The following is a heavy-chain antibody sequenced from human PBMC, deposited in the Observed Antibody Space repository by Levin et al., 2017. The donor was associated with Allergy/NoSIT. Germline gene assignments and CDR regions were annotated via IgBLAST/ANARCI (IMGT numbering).Heavy chain of an antibody. J-gene: IGHJ3*02. CDR3: ARAAAGTTYAFDI. V-gene: IGHV3-21*01. CDR1: GFTFSSYS. CDR2: ISSSSSYI. D-gene: IGHD6-13*01. Sequence: GGSLRLSCAASGFTFSSYSMNWVRQAPGKGLEWVSSISSSSSYIYYADSVKGRFTIFRDNAKNSLYLQMNSLRAEDTAVYYCARAAAGTTYAFDIWGQGTMVTVSS.